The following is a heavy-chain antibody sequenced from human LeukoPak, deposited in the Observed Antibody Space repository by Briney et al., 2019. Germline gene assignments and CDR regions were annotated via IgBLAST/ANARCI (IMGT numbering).Heavy chain of an antibody. V-gene: IGHV3-74*01. CDR1: GFTLSNYW. CDR3: ARQASYGMDV. CDR2: INGDGSSS. J-gene: IGHJ6*02. Sequence: GGSLRLSCAASGFTLSNYWMHWVRQAPGKGPVWVSRINGDGSSSYYADTVKGRFTISRDNAKSTLYLQMNSLRAEDTAVYYCARQASYGMDVWGQGTTVTVSS.